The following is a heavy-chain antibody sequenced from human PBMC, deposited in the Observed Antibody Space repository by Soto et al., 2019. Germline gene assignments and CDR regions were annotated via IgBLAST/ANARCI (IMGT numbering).Heavy chain of an antibody. CDR3: ARGRYCSGGSCLTYYYYYMDV. J-gene: IGHJ6*03. V-gene: IGHV6-1*01. CDR2: TYYRSKWYN. D-gene: IGHD2-15*01. CDR1: GDSVSSNSAA. Sequence: PSQTLSLTCAISGDSVSSNSAAWNWIRQSPSRGLEWLGRTYYRSKWYNDYAVSVKSRITINPDTSKNQFSLQLNSVTPEDTAVYYCARGRYCSGGSCLTYYYYYMDVRGKGTTVTSP.